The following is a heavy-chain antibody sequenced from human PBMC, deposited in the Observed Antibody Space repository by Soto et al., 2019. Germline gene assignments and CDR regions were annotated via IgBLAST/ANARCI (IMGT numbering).Heavy chain of an antibody. D-gene: IGHD3-3*01. CDR1: GFTFSRHT. Sequence: QVQLVESGGGVVQPGRSLRLSCAASGFTFSRHTMHWVRQAPGKGLEWVADISDDGSNTYYADSVKSRFTISRDNSKNTLYLQMNSLSSEDTAVHHCARELYYDFWSGFNTHPYYFDDWGQGTLVTVSS. J-gene: IGHJ4*02. CDR2: ISDDGSNT. V-gene: IGHV3-30-3*01. CDR3: ARELYYDFWSGFNTHPYYFDD.